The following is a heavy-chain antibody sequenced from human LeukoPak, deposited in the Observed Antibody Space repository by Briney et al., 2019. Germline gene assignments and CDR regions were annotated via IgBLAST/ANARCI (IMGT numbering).Heavy chain of an antibody. J-gene: IGHJ6*03. D-gene: IGHD2-21*02. V-gene: IGHV3-33*06. Sequence: GRSLRLSCAASGFTFSSYGMHWDRQAPGKGLEWVAVIWYDGSNKYYADSVKGRFTISRDNSKNTLYLQMNSLRAEDTAVYYCAKGNCGGDCYSQSHYYYYYMDVWGKGTTVTVSS. CDR3: AKGNCGGDCYSQSHYYYYYMDV. CDR2: IWYDGSNK. CDR1: GFTFSSYG.